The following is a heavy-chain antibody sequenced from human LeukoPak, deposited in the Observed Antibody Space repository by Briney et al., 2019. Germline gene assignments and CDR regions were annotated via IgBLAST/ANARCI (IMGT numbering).Heavy chain of an antibody. CDR3: ERDLYGWGLYFFHY. CDR2: IKQDGSEN. V-gene: IGHV3-7*01. D-gene: IGHD6-19*01. Sequence: GGSLRLSCTVSGFTISSYWMSWVRQAPGKGQEWVANIKQDGSENYYVDSVMGRFTISRDNAKNSLYLQMKSLRAEDTAVYYCERDLYGWGLYFFHYWGQGTLVTVSS. CDR1: GFTISSYW. J-gene: IGHJ4*02.